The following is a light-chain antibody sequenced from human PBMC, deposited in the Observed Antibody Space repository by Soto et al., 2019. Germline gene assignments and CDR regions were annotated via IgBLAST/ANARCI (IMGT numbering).Light chain of an antibody. CDR2: SFN. J-gene: IGLJ1*01. Sequence: QSVLTQPPSVSGAPGQTVTISCTGSRSNIGAGYDIHWYQFLPGTAPKLLIYSFNKRPSGIPDRFSGSKSGTSASLAITGLQPEDEADYYCQSYDDSLSGSGVFGTGTKVIVL. V-gene: IGLV1-40*01. CDR1: RSNIGAGYD. CDR3: QSYDDSLSGSGV.